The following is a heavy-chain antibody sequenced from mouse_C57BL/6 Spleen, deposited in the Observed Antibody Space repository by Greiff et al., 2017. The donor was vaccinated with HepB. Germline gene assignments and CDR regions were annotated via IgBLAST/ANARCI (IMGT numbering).Heavy chain of an antibody. CDR1: GYTFTDYY. Sequence: EVQLQQSGPELVKPGASVKISCKASGYTFTDYYMNWVKQSHGKSLEWIGDINPNNGGTSYNQKFKGKATLTVDKSSSTAYMELRSLTSEDSAVYYCARGGTAAYWGQGTLVTVSA. D-gene: IGHD2-14*01. V-gene: IGHV1-26*01. J-gene: IGHJ3*01. CDR2: INPNNGGT. CDR3: ARGGTAAY.